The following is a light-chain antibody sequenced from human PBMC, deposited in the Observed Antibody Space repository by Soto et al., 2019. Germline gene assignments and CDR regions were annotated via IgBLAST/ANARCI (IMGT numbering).Light chain of an antibody. Sequence: QSALTQPASVSGSPGQSITISCTGTSSDVGGYNYVSWYQQHPGKAPKLMIYEVSNRPSGVSNRFSGSKSGNTASLTISWLQAEDEADYYCSSYTSSSTRMVFGGGTKVT. CDR3: SSYTSSSTRMV. CDR2: EVS. CDR1: SSDVGGYNY. V-gene: IGLV2-14*01. J-gene: IGLJ2*01.